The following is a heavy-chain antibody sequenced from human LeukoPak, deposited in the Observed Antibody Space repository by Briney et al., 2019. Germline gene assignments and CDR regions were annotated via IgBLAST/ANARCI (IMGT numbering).Heavy chain of an antibody. CDR2: IKQDGSEK. CDR1: GFIFSSYW. V-gene: IGHV3-7*01. Sequence: PGGSLRLSCAASGFIFSSYWMSWVRQAPGKGLEWVANIKQDGSEKYYVDSVKGRFTISRDNAKNSLYLEMNSLRAEDTAVYYCARARRWGSHPGENQYFDYWGQGTLVTVSS. D-gene: IGHD3-10*01. J-gene: IGHJ4*02. CDR3: ARARRWGSHPGENQYFDY.